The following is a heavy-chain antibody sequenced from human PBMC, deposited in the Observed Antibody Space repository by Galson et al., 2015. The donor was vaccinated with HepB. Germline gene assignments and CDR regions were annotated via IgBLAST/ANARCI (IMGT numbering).Heavy chain of an antibody. CDR3: AKGRWDYFDY. CDR2: ISGSGGST. V-gene: IGHV3-23*01. CDR1: GFTFSSYS. J-gene: IGHJ4*02. D-gene: IGHD1-26*01. Sequence: SLRLSCAASGFTFSSYSMNWVRQAPGKGLEWVSAISGSGGSTYYADSVKGRFTISRDNSKNTLYLQMNSLRAEDTAVYYCAKGRWDYFDYWGQGTLVTVSS.